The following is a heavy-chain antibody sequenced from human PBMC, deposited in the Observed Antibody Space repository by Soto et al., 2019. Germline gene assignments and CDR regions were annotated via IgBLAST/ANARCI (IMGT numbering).Heavy chain of an antibody. J-gene: IGHJ3*01. CDR3: SRHGVNSPFRF. CDR2: IYFDATT. V-gene: IGHV4-39*01. CDR1: GDSISASTYY. D-gene: IGHD3-3*01. Sequence: QLQLQESGPGLVRPSETLSLTCVVSGDSISASTYYWGWVRQPPGEGLEWIGSIYFDATTFSNTSLKTRVTLSVDTSRNQFSLKLTSVTAADTAIYYCSRHGVNSPFRFWGQGTMVTVSS.